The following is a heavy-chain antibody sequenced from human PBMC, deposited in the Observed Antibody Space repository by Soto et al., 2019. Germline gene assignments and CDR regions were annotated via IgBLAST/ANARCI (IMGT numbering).Heavy chain of an antibody. V-gene: IGHV1-69*10. Sequence: GASVKVSCKASGGTVSTYDISWVRQAPGQGLAWMGGITPLLDIEHYSEKVQGRVTITADELTSTFYMELSSLRLEDTAVYYCAHEAGHERAFDPWGQGTLVTVSS. CDR1: GGTVSTYD. J-gene: IGHJ5*02. D-gene: IGHD6-13*01. CDR3: AHEAGHERAFDP. CDR2: ITPLLDIE.